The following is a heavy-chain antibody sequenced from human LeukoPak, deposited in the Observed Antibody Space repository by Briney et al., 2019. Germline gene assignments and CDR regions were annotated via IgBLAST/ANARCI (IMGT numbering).Heavy chain of an antibody. CDR2: ITTGGSSI. CDR1: GFTFSAYA. CDR3: ARVRYDSGWYDY. V-gene: IGHV3-48*03. D-gene: IGHD6-19*01. J-gene: IGHJ4*02. Sequence: GGSLRLSCAASGFTFSAYAMAWVRQAPGKGLECVSHITTGGSSIFYADFVKGRFTISRDNVKNSLYLQMNSLRAEDAAVYYCARVRYDSGWYDYWGQGALVTVSS.